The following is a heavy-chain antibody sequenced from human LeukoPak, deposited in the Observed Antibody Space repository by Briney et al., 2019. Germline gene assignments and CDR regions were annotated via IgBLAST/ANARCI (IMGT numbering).Heavy chain of an antibody. CDR3: ATFISLGA. V-gene: IGHV3-7*01. Sequence: SGGSLRLSCAASGFTFDSYWMSWVRQAPGKGLEWVANIKKDGSERNYVDSVKGRFTISRDNANNSLHLQMDSLRAEESAVYYCATFISLGALGQGSLVSVSS. J-gene: IGHJ5*02. CDR1: GFTFDSYW. D-gene: IGHD3-16*01. CDR2: IKKDGSER.